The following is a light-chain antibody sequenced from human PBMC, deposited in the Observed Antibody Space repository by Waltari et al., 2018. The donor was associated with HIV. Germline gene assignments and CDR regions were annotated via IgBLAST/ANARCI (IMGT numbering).Light chain of an antibody. CDR1: PSVSSY. Sequence: EIVLTQSPATLSLSPGDRATLSCRASPSVSSYLAWYQQKPGQAPRLLIYGASSRATGIPARFSGSGSGTDFTLTISSLEPGDFGVYYCHQRSSWPLTFGQGTRLEIK. CDR3: HQRSSWPLT. V-gene: IGKV3-11*01. J-gene: IGKJ5*01. CDR2: GAS.